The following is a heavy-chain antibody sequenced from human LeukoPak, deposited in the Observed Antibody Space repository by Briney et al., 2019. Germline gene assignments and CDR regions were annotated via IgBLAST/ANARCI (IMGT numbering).Heavy chain of an antibody. V-gene: IGHV1-46*01. CDR2: INPSDGNT. Sequence: ASVRVSCKASGYTFTTYYIHWVRQAPGQGLEWMGIINPSDGNTRYAQKFQGRITMTRDTSTSTVYMELSSLRSEDTAVYYCAREGAVAGKYFDFWGQGTLVTVSS. J-gene: IGHJ4*02. CDR1: GYTFTTYY. CDR3: AREGAVAGKYFDF. D-gene: IGHD6-19*01.